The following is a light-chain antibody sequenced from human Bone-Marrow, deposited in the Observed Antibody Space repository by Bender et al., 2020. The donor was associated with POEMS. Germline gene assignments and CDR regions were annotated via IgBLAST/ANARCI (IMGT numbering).Light chain of an antibody. CDR2: GNN. Sequence: QSVLTQPPSASGTPGQRVTISCSGGSSNIGAHAVNWYQQLPGTAPKLLIYGNNNRPSGVPDRFSGSKSGTSASLAISGLQSEDEADYYCAVWDDSLNGWVFGGGTKLTVL. J-gene: IGLJ3*02. CDR1: SSNIGAHA. V-gene: IGLV1-44*01. CDR3: AVWDDSLNGWV.